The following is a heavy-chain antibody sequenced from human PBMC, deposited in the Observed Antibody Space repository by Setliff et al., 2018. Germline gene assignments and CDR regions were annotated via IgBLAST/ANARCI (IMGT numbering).Heavy chain of an antibody. CDR1: GYTLTGYY. D-gene: IGHD3-3*01. Sequence: ASVKVSCKASGYTLTGYYMHWVRQAPGQGLEWMGWINPNSGNTGYAQKFQGRVTITRNTSISTAYMELSSLRSEDTAVYYCARSGGGYDFWSGYLVSHYYYYYYMDVWGKGTTVTVSS. CDR3: ARSGGGYDFWSGYLVSHYYYYYYMDV. J-gene: IGHJ6*03. CDR2: INPNSGNT. V-gene: IGHV1-8*03.